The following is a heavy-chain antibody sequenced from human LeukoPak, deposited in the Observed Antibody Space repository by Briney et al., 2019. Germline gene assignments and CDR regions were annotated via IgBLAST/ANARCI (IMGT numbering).Heavy chain of an antibody. V-gene: IGHV4-59*01. CDR2: IHFSGST. D-gene: IGHD3-16*01. J-gene: IGHJ4*02. CDR1: GGSISSYY. Sequence: SETLSLTCCVSGGSISSYYCSWILQSPGKGLEWIGYIHFSGSTDYNPSLKSRVTISVDTSKNQFSLKLSPVTAADTAVYYCARAFWGSGIDYWGQGTLVTVSS. CDR3: ARAFWGSGIDY.